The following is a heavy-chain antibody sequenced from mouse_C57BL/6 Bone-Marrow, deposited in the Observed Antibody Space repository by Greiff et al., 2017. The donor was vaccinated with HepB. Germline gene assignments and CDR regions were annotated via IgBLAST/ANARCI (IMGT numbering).Heavy chain of an antibody. J-gene: IGHJ1*03. CDR1: GYTFTSYW. Sequence: QVQLQHPGAELVKPGASVKLSCKASGYTFTSYWMHWVKQRPGQGLEWIGMIHPNSGSTNYNEKFKSKATLTVDKSSSTAYMQLSSLTSEDSAVYYCARGELLRRGYFDVWGTGTTVTVSS. CDR2: IHPNSGST. CDR3: ARGELLRRGYFDV. V-gene: IGHV1-64*01. D-gene: IGHD1-2*01.